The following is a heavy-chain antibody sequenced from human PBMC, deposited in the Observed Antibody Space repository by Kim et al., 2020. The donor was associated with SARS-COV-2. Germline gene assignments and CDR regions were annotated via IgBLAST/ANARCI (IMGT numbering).Heavy chain of an antibody. CDR2: ISSSGSTI. V-gene: IGHV3-11*04. CDR1: GFTFSDYY. J-gene: IGHJ4*02. CDR3: ARERTRITIFRAGDPFDY. D-gene: IGHD3-9*01. Sequence: GGSLRLSCAASGFTFSDYYMSWIRQAPGKGLEWVSYISSSGSTIYYADSVKGRFTISRDNAKNSLYLQMNSLRAEDTAVYYCARERTRITIFRAGDPFDYWGQGTLVTVSS.